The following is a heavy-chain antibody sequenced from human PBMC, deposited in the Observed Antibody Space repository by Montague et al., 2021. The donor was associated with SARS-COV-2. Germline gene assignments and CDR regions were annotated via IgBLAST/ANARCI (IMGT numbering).Heavy chain of an antibody. CDR3: ARDKAYLPGGLDV. Sequence: SLRLSCAGSGFSFIHYNINWVRQAPGKGLEWVSCISGGGSYIYYADSVRGRFTISRDNAKNSLFLEMSSLRADDTAVYYCARDKAYLPGGLDVWGQGTTVTVS. V-gene: IGHV3-21*01. J-gene: IGHJ6*02. D-gene: IGHD6-25*01. CDR1: GFSFIHYN. CDR2: ISGGGSYI.